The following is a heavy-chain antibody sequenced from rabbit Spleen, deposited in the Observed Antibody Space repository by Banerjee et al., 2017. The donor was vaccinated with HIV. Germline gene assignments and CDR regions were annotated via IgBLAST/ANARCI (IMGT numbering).Heavy chain of an antibody. J-gene: IGHJ4*01. D-gene: IGHD8-1*01. Sequence: QEQLVESGGGLVQPEGSLTLTCTASGFDFSSGYDMSWVRQAPGKGLEWIGFIYTGNGKNYYASWAKGRFTISKTSSTTVTLQMTSLTVADTATYFCARDAGSGDYIDGYFNLWGPGTLVTVS. CDR2: IYTGNGKN. V-gene: IGHV1S45*01. CDR1: GFDFSSGYD. CDR3: ARDAGSGDYIDGYFNL.